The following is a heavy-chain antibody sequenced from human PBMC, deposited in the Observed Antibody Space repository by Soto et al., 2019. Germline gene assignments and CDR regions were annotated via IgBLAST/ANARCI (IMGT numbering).Heavy chain of an antibody. CDR2: ISYDGSNK. Sequence: GGSLRLSCAASGFTFSSYAMHWVRQAPGKGLEWVAVISYDGSNKSYADSVKGRFTISRDNSKNTLYLQMNSRRAEDTAVYYCARGEYYDSSGRPLGWFDPWGQGTLVTVSS. J-gene: IGHJ5*02. CDR1: GFTFSSYA. CDR3: ARGEYYDSSGRPLGWFDP. D-gene: IGHD3-22*01. V-gene: IGHV3-30*04.